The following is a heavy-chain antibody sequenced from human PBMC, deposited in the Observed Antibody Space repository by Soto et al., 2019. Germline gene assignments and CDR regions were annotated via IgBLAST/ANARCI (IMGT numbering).Heavy chain of an antibody. D-gene: IGHD2-15*01. J-gene: IGHJ4*01. CDR1: GYNFTNFD. Sequence: ASVKVSCKTSGYNFTNFDIHWVRQAPGRGLEWMGWMNPSSGETGSAENFQGRVTMTRDISTRTVFMQLSSLRSEDTAIYYCARLAEYCNGIKCYSNFDYWG. CDR2: MNPSSGET. V-gene: IGHV1-8*01. CDR3: ARLAEYCNGIKCYSNFDY.